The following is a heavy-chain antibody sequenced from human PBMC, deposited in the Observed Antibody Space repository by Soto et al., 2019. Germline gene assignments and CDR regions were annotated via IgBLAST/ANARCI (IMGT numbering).Heavy chain of an antibody. D-gene: IGHD5-18*01. V-gene: IGHV3-33*01. Sequence: PGGSLRLSCAASGFTFSNYGMHWVRQTPGRGLEWVAVIWFDGRNIAYGESVKGRFTVSRDNSKNMLYLQMDSLGVEDTAVYYCARDEIQIWSYVGSFDYWGQGTLVTVSS. CDR3: ARDEIQIWSYVGSFDY. CDR2: IWFDGRNI. J-gene: IGHJ4*02. CDR1: GFTFSNYG.